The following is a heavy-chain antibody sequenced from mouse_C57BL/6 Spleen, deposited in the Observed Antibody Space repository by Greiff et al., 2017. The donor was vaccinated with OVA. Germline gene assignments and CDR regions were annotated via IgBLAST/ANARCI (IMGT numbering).Heavy chain of an antibody. Sequence: VHLVESGAELVRPGASVKLSCKASGYTFTDYYINWVKQRPGQGLEWIARIYPGSGNTYYNEKFKGKATLTAEKSSSTAYMQLSSLTSEDSAVYFCARSGDTTVNYWGQGTTLTVSS. CDR3: ARSGDTTVNY. V-gene: IGHV1-76*01. D-gene: IGHD1-1*01. CDR2: IYPGSGNT. J-gene: IGHJ2*01. CDR1: GYTFTDYY.